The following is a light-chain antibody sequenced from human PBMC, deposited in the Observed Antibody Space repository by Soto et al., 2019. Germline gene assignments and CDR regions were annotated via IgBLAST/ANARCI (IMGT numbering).Light chain of an antibody. J-gene: IGLJ1*01. Sequence: SLLTQPHSVSAAPGQKVTIACSGSSSNTGGNSVSWYQQLPGTAPKLLIYDDNKRPSGIPDRFSGSKSGTSATLGITGFQTGDEADYYCGSWDSSLSAYVFGTGTKVTVL. CDR3: GSWDSSLSAYV. CDR1: SSNTGGNS. V-gene: IGLV1-51*01. CDR2: DDN.